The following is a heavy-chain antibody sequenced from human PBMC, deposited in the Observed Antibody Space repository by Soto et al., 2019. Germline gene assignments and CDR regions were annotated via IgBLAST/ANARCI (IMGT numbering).Heavy chain of an antibody. CDR2: IHSDGSST. CDR1: GFTFSYYW. J-gene: IGHJ3*01. CDR3: ARGDRGAFDL. Sequence: EVQLVESEGGLVQPGGSLRLSCAASGFTFSYYWMHWVRQAPGQGLVWVSRIHSDGSSTTYADSVKGRFTISRDNPKNTLYLQMNSLRAEDTAVYYCARGDRGAFDLWGQGTMVTVSS. D-gene: IGHD2-21*02. V-gene: IGHV3-74*01.